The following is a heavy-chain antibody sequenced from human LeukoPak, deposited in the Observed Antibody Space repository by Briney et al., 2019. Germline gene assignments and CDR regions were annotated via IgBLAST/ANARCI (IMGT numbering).Heavy chain of an antibody. CDR1: GYTFTSYG. CDR3: AREGTGKPGTPTNGFDP. Sequence: ASVKVSCKASGYTFTSYGISWVRQAPGQGLEWMGGIIPIFGTANYAQKFQGRVTITADKSTSTAYMELSSLRSEDTAVYCCAREGTGKPGTPTNGFDPWGQGTLVTVSS. J-gene: IGHJ5*02. CDR2: IIPIFGTA. D-gene: IGHD2-15*01. V-gene: IGHV1-69*06.